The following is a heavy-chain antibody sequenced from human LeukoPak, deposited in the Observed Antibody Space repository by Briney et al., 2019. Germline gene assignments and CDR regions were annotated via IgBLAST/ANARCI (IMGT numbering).Heavy chain of an antibody. Sequence: SQTLSLTCTVSGVSISSGSYYWSWIRQPAGKGLEWIGRIYTSGSTNYNPSLKSRVTISVDTSKNQFSLKLSSVTAADTAVYYCARDSGYSSSWYARYFDYWGQGTLVTVSS. CDR3: ARDSGYSSSWYARYFDY. J-gene: IGHJ4*02. CDR2: IYTSGST. V-gene: IGHV4-61*02. D-gene: IGHD6-13*01. CDR1: GVSISSGSYY.